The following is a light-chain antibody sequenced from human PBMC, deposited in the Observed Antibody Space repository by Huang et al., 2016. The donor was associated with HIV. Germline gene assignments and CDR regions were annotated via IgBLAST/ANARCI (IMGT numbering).Light chain of an antibody. V-gene: IGKV3-15*01. Sequence: ELLMTQSPATLSVSPGDRVSLSCRAGESIGSDLAWYQQRPGQAPRLIIYGTSTRASGVPARFSGGGSGTDFTLTITSLQSEDFVIYYCQQYNKWPYTFGLGTKLEIK. CDR1: ESIGSD. CDR3: QQYNKWPYT. CDR2: GTS. J-gene: IGKJ2*01.